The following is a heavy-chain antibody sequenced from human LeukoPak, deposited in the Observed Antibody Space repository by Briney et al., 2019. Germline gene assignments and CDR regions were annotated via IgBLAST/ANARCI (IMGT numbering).Heavy chain of an antibody. Sequence: GGSLRLSCAASGFTFTNYAMTWVRQAPGKGLEWVSSISASGVMTYYADSVKGRFTISRDNSKNTLYLQMNTLRAEDTSFYYCAKDNSHWLFDYWGRGTLVTVSS. CDR1: GFTFTNYA. CDR3: AKDNSHWLFDY. V-gene: IGHV3-23*01. J-gene: IGHJ4*02. CDR2: ISASGVMT. D-gene: IGHD1-1*01.